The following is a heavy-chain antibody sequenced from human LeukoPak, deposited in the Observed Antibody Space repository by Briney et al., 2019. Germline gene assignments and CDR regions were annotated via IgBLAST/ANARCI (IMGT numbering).Heavy chain of an antibody. CDR3: ARGGGLQPYDAFDI. CDR2: IYYSGST. J-gene: IGHJ3*02. D-gene: IGHD3-16*01. CDR1: GGSISSGGYY. V-gene: IGHV4-31*03. Sequence: SETLSLTCTVSGGSISSGGYYWSWIRQHPGKGLEWIGYIYYSGSTNYNPSLKSRVTISVDTSKNQFSLKLSSVTAADTAVYYCARGGGLQPYDAFDIWGQGTMVTVSS.